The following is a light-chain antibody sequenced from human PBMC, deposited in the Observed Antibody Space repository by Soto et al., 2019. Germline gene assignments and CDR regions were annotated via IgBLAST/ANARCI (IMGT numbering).Light chain of an antibody. CDR2: HAS. V-gene: IGKV3-11*01. CDR3: HQRSQWRLT. CDR1: QSVSSY. Sequence: EIVVTQSPATLSLSPGERATXSCRASQSVSSYLAWYQQKPGHAPRLPIYHASNRATGIPARSSGSRSRTDFTLTTRTLEPEHFADYYCHQRSQWRLTFGVGTKVDIK. J-gene: IGKJ4*01.